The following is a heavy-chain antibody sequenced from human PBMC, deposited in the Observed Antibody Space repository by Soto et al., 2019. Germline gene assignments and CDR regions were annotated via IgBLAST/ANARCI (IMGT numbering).Heavy chain of an antibody. Sequence: XERISLSRTVGGGCVSSTEDYWCWIRKPPGKGLEWIVEIYHSGITNYNPSLKSRVTISVDKSKNQFSLKLTSVTAADTAVYYSARIELVELGFGYRAQRPLVTFSS. J-gene: IGHJ4*01. V-gene: IGHV4-61*05. CDR2: IYHSGIT. CDR3: ARIELVELGFGY. D-gene: IGHD7-27*01. CDR1: GGCVSSTEDY.